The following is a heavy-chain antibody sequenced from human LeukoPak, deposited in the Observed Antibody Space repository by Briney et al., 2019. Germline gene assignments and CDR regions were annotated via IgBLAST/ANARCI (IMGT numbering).Heavy chain of an antibody. CDR3: ARLVGVSPFDY. CDR1: GFTFRSYA. CDR2: ISGSPDNT. Sequence: GGSLRLSCVVSGFTFRSYAMYWVRQAPGKGLEWVSEISGSPDNTYYADSVKGRFATSRDDSRITLYLQMNSLRAEDTAVYYYARLVGVSPFDYWGQGTPVTVSS. J-gene: IGHJ4*02. V-gene: IGHV3-23*01. D-gene: IGHD3-16*01.